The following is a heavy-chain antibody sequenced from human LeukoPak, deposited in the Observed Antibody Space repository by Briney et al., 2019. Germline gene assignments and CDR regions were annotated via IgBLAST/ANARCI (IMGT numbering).Heavy chain of an antibody. CDR1: GGTFSSYA. CDR3: ARGWTYYDFWSGYYPDRPDAFDI. D-gene: IGHD3-3*01. CDR2: IIPIFGTA. Sequence: GASVKVSCKASGGTFSSYAISWVRQAPGQGLEWMGGIIPIFGTANYAQKFQGRVTITTDESTSTAYMELSSLRSEDTAVYYCARGWTYYDFWSGYYPDRPDAFDIWGQGTMVTVSS. J-gene: IGHJ3*02. V-gene: IGHV1-69*05.